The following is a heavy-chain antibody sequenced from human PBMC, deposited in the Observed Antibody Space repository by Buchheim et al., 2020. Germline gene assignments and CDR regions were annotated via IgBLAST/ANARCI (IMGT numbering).Heavy chain of an antibody. J-gene: IGHJ4*02. CDR3: AKGTGRGYYTDWYFDY. CDR2: VGDSGGTT. CDR1: GFTFSSFA. Sequence: EVQLLESGGGLVQPGGSLRLSCAASGFTFSSFAMSWVRQAPGKGLEWVSAVGDSGGTTYYADSVKGRFTISRDNSKNTLYLQMKSLRAADTAIYYCAKGTGRGYYTDWYFDYWGQGT. V-gene: IGHV3-23*01. D-gene: IGHD3-3*01.